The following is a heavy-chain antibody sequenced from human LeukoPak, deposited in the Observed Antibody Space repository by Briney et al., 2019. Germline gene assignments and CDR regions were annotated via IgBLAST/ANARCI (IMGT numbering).Heavy chain of an antibody. V-gene: IGHV3-48*01. CDR2: IGSSGSTI. J-gene: IGHJ6*02. CDR3: ARDGNYDYWSAQSAGDGMDV. D-gene: IGHD3-3*01. CDR1: GFTVSSNY. Sequence: GGSLRLSCAASGFTVSSNYMSWVRQAPGKGLEWVSYIGSSGSTIYYVGSVKGRFTISRDNAKNSLYLQMNSLRVEDTAVYYCARDGNYDYWSAQSAGDGMDVWGQGTTVTVSS.